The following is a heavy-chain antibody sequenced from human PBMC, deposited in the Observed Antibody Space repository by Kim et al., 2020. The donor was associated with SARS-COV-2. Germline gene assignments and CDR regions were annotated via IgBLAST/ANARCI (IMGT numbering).Heavy chain of an antibody. V-gene: IGHV4-34*01. CDR1: GGSFSGYY. J-gene: IGHJ4*01. CDR2: INHSGST. CDR3: ARGPLYYDFWSCYYPPIDY. D-gene: IGHD3-3*01. Sequence: SETLSLTCAVYGGSFSGYYWSWIRQPPGKGLEWIGQINHSGSTNYNPSLKSRVTISVDTSKNQFSLKLSSVTAADTAVYYCARGPLYYDFWSCYYPPIDYWGQGTLVTVSS.